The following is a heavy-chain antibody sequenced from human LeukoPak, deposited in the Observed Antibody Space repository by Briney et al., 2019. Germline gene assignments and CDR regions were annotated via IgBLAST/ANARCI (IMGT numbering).Heavy chain of an antibody. V-gene: IGHV1-69*04. Sequence: SVKVSCKASGGTFSSYAISWVRQAPGQGLEWMGRIIPILGIANYAQKFQGRVTITADKSTSTAYMELSSLRSEDTAVYYCARDSLDSSGYTGYWGQETLVTVSS. CDR2: IIPILGIA. J-gene: IGHJ4*02. D-gene: IGHD3-22*01. CDR3: ARDSLDSSGYTGY. CDR1: GGTFSSYA.